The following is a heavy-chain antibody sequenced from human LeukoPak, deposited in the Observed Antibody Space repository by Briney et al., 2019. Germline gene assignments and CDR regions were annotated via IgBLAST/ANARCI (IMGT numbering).Heavy chain of an antibody. V-gene: IGHV3-48*01. CDR2: ISSSSSTI. J-gene: IGHJ4*02. CDR3: ARNYYYGSGCYYFDY. CDR1: GFTFSSYS. Sequence: GGSLRLSSAASGFTFSSYSMNWVRQAPGKGLEWVSYISSSSSTIYYADSVKGRFTISRDNAKNSLYLQMNSLRAEDTAVYYCARNYYYGSGCYYFDYWGQGTLVTVSS. D-gene: IGHD3-10*01.